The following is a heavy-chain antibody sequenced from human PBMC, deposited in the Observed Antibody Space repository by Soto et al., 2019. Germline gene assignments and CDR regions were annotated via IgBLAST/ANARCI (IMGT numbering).Heavy chain of an antibody. CDR2: MNPNSGNT. D-gene: IGHD3-10*01. CDR1: GYTFTSFD. CDR3: ARGGLFGSGSYHIDY. V-gene: IGHV1-8*01. J-gene: IGHJ4*02. Sequence: QVQLVQSGAEVKKPGASVKVSCKASGYTFTSFDINWVRQATGQGLEWLGWMNPNSGNTGYERKFQGRVTMTRNASITTAYMELSSLRSDDTAVYYCARGGLFGSGSYHIDYWGQGTLVTVSS.